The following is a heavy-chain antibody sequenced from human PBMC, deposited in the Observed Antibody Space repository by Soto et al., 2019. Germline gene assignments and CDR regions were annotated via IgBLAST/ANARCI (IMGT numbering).Heavy chain of an antibody. J-gene: IGHJ6*02. V-gene: IGHV4-4*07. Sequence: XETLSLTCSVSGDSFSNYYWSWIRQPAGKGLEWIGRIYPSGTTNYNPSLKSRLTMSRDTSKNPFSLSLRSVTAADTAVYFCARDDYGSAGMDVWGQGTTVTVSS. CDR2: IYPSGTT. CDR3: ARDDYGSAGMDV. D-gene: IGHD3-10*01. CDR1: GDSFSNYY.